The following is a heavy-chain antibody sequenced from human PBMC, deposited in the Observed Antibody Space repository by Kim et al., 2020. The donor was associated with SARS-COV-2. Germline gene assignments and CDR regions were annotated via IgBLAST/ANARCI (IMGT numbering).Heavy chain of an antibody. Sequence: GESLKISCKGSGYSFTSYWIGWVRQMPGKGLEWMGIIYPGDSDTRYSPSFQGQVTISADKSISTAYLQWSSLKASDTAMYYCARHSEFTHCSSTSCYDYYYYYGMDVWGQGTTVTVSS. CDR1: GYSFTSYW. D-gene: IGHD2-2*01. CDR2: IYPGDSDT. V-gene: IGHV5-51*01. CDR3: ARHSEFTHCSSTSCYDYYYYYGMDV. J-gene: IGHJ6*02.